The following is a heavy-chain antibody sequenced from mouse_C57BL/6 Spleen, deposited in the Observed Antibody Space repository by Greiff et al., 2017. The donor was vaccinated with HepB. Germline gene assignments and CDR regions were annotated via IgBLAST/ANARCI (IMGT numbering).Heavy chain of an antibody. CDR3: ARGAAQAPFDY. D-gene: IGHD3-2*02. V-gene: IGHV1-50*01. Sequence: VQLQQPGAELVKPGASVKLSCKASGYTFTSYWMQWVKQRPGQGLEWIGEIDPSDSYTNYNQKFKGKATLTVDTSSSTAYMQLSSLTSEDSAVYYCARGAAQAPFDYWGKGTTLTVSS. CDR2: IDPSDSYT. J-gene: IGHJ2*01. CDR1: GYTFTSYW.